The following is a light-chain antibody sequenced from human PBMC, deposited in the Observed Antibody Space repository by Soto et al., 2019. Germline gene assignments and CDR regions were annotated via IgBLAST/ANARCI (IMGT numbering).Light chain of an antibody. CDR3: QQSYSFPRT. CDR1: QSVSSY. V-gene: IGKV3-11*01. J-gene: IGKJ1*01. Sequence: EIVLTQSPATLSLSPGERATLSCRASQSVSSYLAWYQQKPGQAPRLLIYDASNRATGIPARFSGSGSGTDFTLTISSLEPEDFATYYCQQSYSFPRTFGQGTKVEIK. CDR2: DAS.